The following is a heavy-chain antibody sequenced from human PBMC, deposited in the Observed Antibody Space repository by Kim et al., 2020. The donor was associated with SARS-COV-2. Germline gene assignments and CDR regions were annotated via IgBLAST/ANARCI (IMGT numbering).Heavy chain of an antibody. Sequence: GIANYAQKSQGRVTITADKSTSTAYMELSSLRSEDTAVYYCAASTTGTVDYWGQGTLVTVSS. CDR3: AASTTGTVDY. V-gene: IGHV1-69*02. CDR2: GIA. D-gene: IGHD1-1*01. J-gene: IGHJ4*02.